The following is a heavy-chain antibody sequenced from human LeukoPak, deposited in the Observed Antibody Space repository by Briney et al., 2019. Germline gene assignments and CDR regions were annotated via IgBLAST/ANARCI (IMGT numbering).Heavy chain of an antibody. D-gene: IGHD5-24*01. V-gene: IGHV3-48*03. CDR2: ISSSGSTI. CDR1: GFTFSSYE. CDR3: AKGDGVMDY. J-gene: IGHJ4*02. Sequence: GGSLRLSCAASGFTFSSYEMNWVRQAPGKGLEWVSYISSSGSTIYYADSVKGRFTISRDNAKNTLYLQMNSLRAEDTAVYYCAKGDGVMDYWGQGTLVTVSS.